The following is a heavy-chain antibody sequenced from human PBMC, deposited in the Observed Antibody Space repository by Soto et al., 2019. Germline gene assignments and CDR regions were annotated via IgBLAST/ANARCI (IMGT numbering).Heavy chain of an antibody. D-gene: IGHD1-26*01. CDR3: ARLVSGESYSFDF. Sequence: EVQLVESGGGLVQPGGSLRLCCAASGFTFSDHYMDWVRQAPGKGLEWVGRTRNRANSYTTEYAASVKGRFTISRDDSKNSLYLQMNSLKTEDTAVYYCARLVSGESYSFDFWGQGTLVTVSS. J-gene: IGHJ4*02. V-gene: IGHV3-72*01. CDR1: GFTFSDHY. CDR2: TRNRANSYTT.